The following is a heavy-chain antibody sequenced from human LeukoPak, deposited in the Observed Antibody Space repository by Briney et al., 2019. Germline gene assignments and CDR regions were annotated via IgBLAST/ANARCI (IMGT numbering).Heavy chain of an antibody. V-gene: IGHV3-7*01. CDR3: ATMTRPDFYFDY. Sequence: GGSLRLSCAVSGFTVTVNYMSWVRQAPGKGLEWVANIKQDGSEKYYVDSVKGRFTISRDNAKNSLYLQMNSLRAEDTAVYYCATMTRPDFYFDYWGQGTLVTVSS. D-gene: IGHD3-3*01. CDR1: GFTVTVNY. CDR2: IKQDGSEK. J-gene: IGHJ4*02.